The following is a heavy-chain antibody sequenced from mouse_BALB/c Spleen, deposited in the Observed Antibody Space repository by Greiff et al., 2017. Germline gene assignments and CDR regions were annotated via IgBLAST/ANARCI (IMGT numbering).Heavy chain of an antibody. CDR1: GFNIKDYY. V-gene: IGHV14-4*02. J-gene: IGHJ4*01. D-gene: IGHD1-2*01. CDR3: NHGYDAMDY. Sequence: EVQLMESGAELVRSGASVKLSCTASGFNIKDYYMHWVKQRPEQGLEWIGWIDPENGDTEYAPKFQGKATMTADTSSNTAYLQLSSLTSEDTAVYYCNHGYDAMDYWGQGTSVTVSS. CDR2: IDPENGDT.